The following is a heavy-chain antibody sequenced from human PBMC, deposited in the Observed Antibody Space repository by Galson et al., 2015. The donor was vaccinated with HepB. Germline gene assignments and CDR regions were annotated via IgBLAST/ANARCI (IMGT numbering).Heavy chain of an antibody. CDR3: TRGWNSGSYWPDNAEYFQY. D-gene: IGHD1-26*01. CDR1: GYSFTGYN. Sequence: SVKVSCKASGYSFTGYNLHWVRQAPGQGLEWMGWINPNSGGTNYAQNFQGRVTMTRDTSIRTAYMELRRLRSDDSAIYYCTRGWNSGSYWPDNAEYFQYWGQGALVTVST. CDR2: INPNSGGT. J-gene: IGHJ1*01. V-gene: IGHV1-2*02.